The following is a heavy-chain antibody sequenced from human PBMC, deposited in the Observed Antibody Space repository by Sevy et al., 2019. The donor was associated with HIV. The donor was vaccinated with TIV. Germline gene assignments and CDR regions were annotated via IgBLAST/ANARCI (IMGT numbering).Heavy chain of an antibody. D-gene: IGHD2-8*01. Sequence: GGSLRLSCAASGFTFANHAIHWVRQAPGKGLEWVAIISFDGRNEQYAASVKGRFSISRDNSKNTVDLQMTRLRSEDAAVYYCARDLCTDGACFRSGYFDYWGQGTLVTVSS. CDR1: GFTFANHA. CDR3: ARDLCTDGACFRSGYFDY. CDR2: ISFDGRNE. V-gene: IGHV3-30*04. J-gene: IGHJ4*02.